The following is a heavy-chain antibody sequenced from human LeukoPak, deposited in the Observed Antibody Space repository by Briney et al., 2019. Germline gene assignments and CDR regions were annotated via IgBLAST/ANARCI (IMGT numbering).Heavy chain of an antibody. Sequence: PSETLSLTCSVSGGSISGYYWTWIRQPPGKGLEWIGYIYYSGSTYYNPSLKSRVNILVDTSKTQSSLKLSSVTAVDTAVYYCARVTRDIVVVVAAIHDAFDIWGQGTMVTVSS. CDR1: GGSISGYY. J-gene: IGHJ3*02. CDR2: IYYSGST. D-gene: IGHD2-15*01. CDR3: ARVTRDIVVVVAAIHDAFDI. V-gene: IGHV4-30-4*08.